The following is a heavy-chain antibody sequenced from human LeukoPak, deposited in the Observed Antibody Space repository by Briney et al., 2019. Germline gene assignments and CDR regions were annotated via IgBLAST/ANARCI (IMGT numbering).Heavy chain of an antibody. D-gene: IGHD3-22*01. V-gene: IGHV3-21*01. Sequence: GGSLRLSCAASGFTFSSYSMNWVRQAPGKGLEWVSSISSSGSYIYYADSVKGRFTISRDNAKNSLYLQMNSLRAEDTAVYYCARDYYDSSGYYYLADYWGQGTLVTVSS. CDR2: ISSSGSYI. CDR1: GFTFSSYS. CDR3: ARDYYDSSGYYYLADY. J-gene: IGHJ4*02.